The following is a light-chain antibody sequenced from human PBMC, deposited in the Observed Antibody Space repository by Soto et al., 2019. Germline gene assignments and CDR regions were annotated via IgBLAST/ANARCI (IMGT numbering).Light chain of an antibody. CDR3: MKALKTQFT. Sequence: DIVMTQSPLSLPVTPGEPASISCRSSQSLLHNNGYNYLDWYLQKPGQSPQLLIYLGSNRASGVPDRFSGSGSGTDFTLKISRVEAEDVGVYYCMKALKTQFTFGPGTKVEIK. CDR1: QSLLHNNGYNY. CDR2: LGS. J-gene: IGKJ3*01. V-gene: IGKV2-28*01.